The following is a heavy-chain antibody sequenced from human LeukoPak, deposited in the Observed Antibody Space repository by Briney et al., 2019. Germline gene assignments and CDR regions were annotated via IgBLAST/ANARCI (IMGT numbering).Heavy chain of an antibody. V-gene: IGHV3-74*01. J-gene: IGHJ3*02. Sequence: GGSLRLSCAASGFTFSSYWMHWVRQAPGKGLVWVSRINSDGSSTSYADSVKGRFTISRDNAKNTLYLQMNSLRAEDTAVYYCASLPVQDVGAEERWLQPDAFDIWGQGTMVTVSS. CDR3: ASLPVQDVGAEERWLQPDAFDI. CDR1: GFTFSSYW. D-gene: IGHD5-24*01. CDR2: INSDGSST.